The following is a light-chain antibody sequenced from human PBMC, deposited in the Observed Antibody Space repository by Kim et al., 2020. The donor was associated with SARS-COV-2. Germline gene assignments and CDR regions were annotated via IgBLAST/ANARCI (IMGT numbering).Light chain of an antibody. V-gene: IGKV1-39*01. J-gene: IGKJ5*01. Sequence: ASVGERVTIPCRASQSISNYLNWYQQKPGKAPKLLISNASSLQSGVPSRFSGTGSGTDFTLTISSLQPEDFATYYCQQSHSLSLTFGQGTRLEIK. CDR2: NAS. CDR3: QQSHSLSLT. CDR1: QSISNY.